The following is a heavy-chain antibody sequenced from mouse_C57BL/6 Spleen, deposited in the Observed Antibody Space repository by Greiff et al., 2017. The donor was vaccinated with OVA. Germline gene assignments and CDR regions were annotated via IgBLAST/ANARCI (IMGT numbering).Heavy chain of an antibody. V-gene: IGHV5-17*01. D-gene: IGHD2-3*01. Sequence: EVKLMESGGGLVKPGGSLKLSCAASGFTFSDYGMHWVRQAPEKGLEWVAYISSGSSTIYYADTVKGRFTISRDNAKNTLFLQMTSLRSEDTAVYYCARADDAYWIAYWGQGTLVTVSA. CDR2: ISSGSSTI. CDR1: GFTFSDYG. J-gene: IGHJ3*01. CDR3: ARADDAYWIAY.